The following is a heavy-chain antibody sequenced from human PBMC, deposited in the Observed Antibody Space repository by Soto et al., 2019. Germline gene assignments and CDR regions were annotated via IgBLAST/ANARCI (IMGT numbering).Heavy chain of an antibody. D-gene: IGHD3-10*01. V-gene: IGHV1-69*06. Sequence: QVQLEQSGAEVKKPGSSVKISCKASGGTLSDHGVSWLRQAPGQGLEWVGGTIPVFNTSNYAPKFQGRVTIAADKSTNIAYMELGSLRSDATAFYYCARGGYGSGNDYTGPSAFDIWGQGTLVIVSS. J-gene: IGHJ3*02. CDR1: GGTLSDHG. CDR3: ARGGYGSGNDYTGPSAFDI. CDR2: TIPVFNTS.